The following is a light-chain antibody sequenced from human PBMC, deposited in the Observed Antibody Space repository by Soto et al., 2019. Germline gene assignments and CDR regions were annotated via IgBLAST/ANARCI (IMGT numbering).Light chain of an antibody. V-gene: IGKV4-1*01. J-gene: IGKJ3*01. CDR1: QSVLFSSNNKNY. Sequence: DIVMTQSPDSLAVSLGERATINCKSSQSVLFSSNNKNYLAWYQQKPGQPPKLLIYWASTRESGVPDRFSGSGAGTDFKLAISTLQAEDVAVYYCQQYYSTPPHFTFGPGTKVDIK. CDR2: WAS. CDR3: QQYYSTPPHFT.